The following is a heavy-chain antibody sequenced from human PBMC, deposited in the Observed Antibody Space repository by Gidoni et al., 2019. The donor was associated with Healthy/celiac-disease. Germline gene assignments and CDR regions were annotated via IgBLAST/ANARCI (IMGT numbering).Heavy chain of an antibody. CDR2: ISYDGSNK. CDR3: AREFGAVPAGLYGMDV. V-gene: IGHV3-30-3*01. CDR1: GFTFSSYA. J-gene: IGHJ6*02. Sequence: QVQLVESGGGVVQPGRSLRLYCAASGFTFSSYAMHWVRQAPGKGLGWVAVISYDGSNKYYADSVKGRFTISRDNSKNTLYLQMNSLRAEDTAVYYCAREFGAVPAGLYGMDVWGQGTTVTVSS. D-gene: IGHD2-2*01.